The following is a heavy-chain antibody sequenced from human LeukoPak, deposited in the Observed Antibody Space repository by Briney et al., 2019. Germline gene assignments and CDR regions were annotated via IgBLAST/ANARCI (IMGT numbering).Heavy chain of an antibody. CDR2: IYYSGST. V-gene: IGHV4-61*01. J-gene: IGHJ4*02. CDR1: GGSISSGSYY. Sequence: SETLSLTCTVSGGSISSGSYYWSWIRQPPGKGLEWIGYIYYSGSTNYNPSLKSRVTISVDTSKNQFSLKLSSVTAADTAVYYCARRGYGLDYWGQGTLVTVSS. CDR3: ARRGYGLDY. D-gene: IGHD5-18*01.